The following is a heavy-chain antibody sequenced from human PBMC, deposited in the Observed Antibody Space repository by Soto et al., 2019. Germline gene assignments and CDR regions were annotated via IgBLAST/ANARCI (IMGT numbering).Heavy chain of an antibody. J-gene: IGHJ5*02. CDR3: ARLVVVTAIENCFDP. CDR2: IYYSGST. CDR1: GGSISSSSYY. Sequence: LQLQESGPGLVKPSETLSLTCTVSGGSISSSSYYWGWIRQPPGKGLEWIGSIYYSGSTYDNPSLKSRLTRSVDTSKNQFALKLSSVTAADTAVYYCARLVVVTAIENCFDPWGQGTLVTVSS. V-gene: IGHV4-39*01. D-gene: IGHD2-21*02.